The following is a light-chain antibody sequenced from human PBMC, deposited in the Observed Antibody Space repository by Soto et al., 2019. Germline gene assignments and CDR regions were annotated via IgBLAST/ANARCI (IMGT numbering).Light chain of an antibody. V-gene: IGKV3-20*01. Sequence: EIVLTQSPGTLSLSQGDTATLSCRASQSVYIAYLAWYQHKVGQAPSLLVYGSSTRATGIPERFSGSGAATDFTLTIRRLEPEDFAVYYCQQYGSSPSTFGQGTKVEVK. J-gene: IGKJ1*01. CDR2: GSS. CDR3: QQYGSSPST. CDR1: QSVYIAY.